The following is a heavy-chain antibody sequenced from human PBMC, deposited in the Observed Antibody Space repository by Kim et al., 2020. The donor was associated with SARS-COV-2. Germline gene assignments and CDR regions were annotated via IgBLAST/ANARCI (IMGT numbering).Heavy chain of an antibody. CDR3: ARRSSGYPFDP. J-gene: IGHJ5*02. V-gene: IGHV4-59*08. Sequence: TNDNPSLKSRVTIAVETSKDPFSRRRGSVTAADTAVYYCARRSSGYPFDPWGQGTLVTVSS. CDR2: T. D-gene: IGHD3-22*01.